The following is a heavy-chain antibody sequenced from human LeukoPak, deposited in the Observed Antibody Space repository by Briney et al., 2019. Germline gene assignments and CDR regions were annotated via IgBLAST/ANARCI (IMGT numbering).Heavy chain of an antibody. CDR1: GGSISGHY. CDR2: IYSSGST. D-gene: IGHD3-10*01. CDR3: AKVYSGSGTNYWFDP. V-gene: IGHV4-59*11. Sequence: SETLSLTCSVSGGSISGHYGNWIRQPPGKGLEWIGYIYSSGSTNYNPSLKSRVTLSVDMSKSQFSLRLSSVTAADTAVYYCAKVYSGSGTNYWFDPWGQGTLVTVSS. J-gene: IGHJ5*02.